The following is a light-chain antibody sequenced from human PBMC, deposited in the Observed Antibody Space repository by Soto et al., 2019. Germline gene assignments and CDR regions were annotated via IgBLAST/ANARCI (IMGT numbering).Light chain of an antibody. Sequence: EIVLTQSPATLSLSPGERATLSCRASQSVDNFLVWYQQKPGQGPRLLIYDASNRATGSPARFSGSGSGTDFTLTISSLEPEDFAVYYCQQRYHRVTFCGGTKVEIK. CDR1: QSVDNF. V-gene: IGKV3-11*01. CDR3: QQRYHRVT. CDR2: DAS. J-gene: IGKJ4*01.